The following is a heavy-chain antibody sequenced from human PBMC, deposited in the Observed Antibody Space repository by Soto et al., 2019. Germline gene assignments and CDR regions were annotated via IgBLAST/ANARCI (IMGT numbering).Heavy chain of an antibody. CDR3: AIKDFLTHGPDL. D-gene: IGHD3-9*01. J-gene: IGHJ5*02. CDR2: IHYSGTT. V-gene: IGHV4-39*02. Sequence: QLQLQESGPGLVKPSETLSLSCTFSGGSVSGSNNYWGWIRQPPGKGLEWIGSIHYSGTTYYKSTLRSRLTISDDSSTTRFSLRLTSVTAADTAVYFCAIKDFLTHGPDLWVQVTLVTVSS. CDR1: GGSVSGSNNY.